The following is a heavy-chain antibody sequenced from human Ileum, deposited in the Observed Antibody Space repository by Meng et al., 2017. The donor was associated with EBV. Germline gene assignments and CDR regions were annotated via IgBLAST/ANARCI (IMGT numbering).Heavy chain of an antibody. CDR3: VSSWSDP. CDR2: IKSATVGGTT. J-gene: IGHJ5*02. Sequence: EAQLVVSGGGFVKAGGSLRLSCAASGFAFSNAWMSWVRQAPGKGLEWVARIKSATVGGTTDYAAAVKGRFTISRDDSKNMVFLQMNSLKTEDTAVYYCVSSWSDPWGQGTLVTVSS. V-gene: IGHV3-15*01. CDR1: GFAFSNAW.